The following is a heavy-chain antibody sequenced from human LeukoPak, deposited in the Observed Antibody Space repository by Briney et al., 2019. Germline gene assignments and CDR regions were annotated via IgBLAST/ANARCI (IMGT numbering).Heavy chain of an antibody. J-gene: IGHJ3*02. Sequence: SETLSLTCTVSGGSISSYDWSWIRQPPGKGLEWIGYIYYSGSTNDNPSLKSRVTISVDTSKNQCSLKLSSVTAADTAVYYCARGSGFMITFGGVIAKGAFDIWGQGTVVTVSS. V-gene: IGHV4-59*01. D-gene: IGHD3-16*02. CDR2: IYYSGST. CDR1: GGSISSYD. CDR3: ARGSGFMITFGGVIAKGAFDI.